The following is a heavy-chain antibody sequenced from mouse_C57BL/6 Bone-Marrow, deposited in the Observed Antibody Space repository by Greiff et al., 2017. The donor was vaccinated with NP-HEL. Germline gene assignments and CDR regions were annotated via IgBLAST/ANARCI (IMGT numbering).Heavy chain of an antibody. CDR2: ISSGGSYT. V-gene: IGHV5-6*01. CDR1: GFTFSSYG. D-gene: IGHD1-1*01. CDR3: ARQAVVATEYFDV. Sequence: EVQVVESGGDLVKPGGSLKLSCAASGFTFSSYGMSWVRQTPDKRLEWVATISSGGSYTYYPYSVKGRFTISRDNAKNTLYLQMSSLKSEDTAMYYCARQAVVATEYFDVWGTGTTVTVSS. J-gene: IGHJ1*03.